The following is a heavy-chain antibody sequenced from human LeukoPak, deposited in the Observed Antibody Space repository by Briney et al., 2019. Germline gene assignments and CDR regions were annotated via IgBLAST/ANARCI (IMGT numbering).Heavy chain of an antibody. Sequence: SETLSLTCAVSGGSFSDYYWTWIRQPPGKGLEWIGEINQSGSTKYNPSLKSRVTMSVDTSKNQFSLKLSSVTAADTAVYYCACLTTADAFDIWGQGTMVTVSS. CDR3: ACLTTADAFDI. D-gene: IGHD3-22*01. V-gene: IGHV4-34*01. CDR2: INQSGST. J-gene: IGHJ3*02. CDR1: GGSFSDYY.